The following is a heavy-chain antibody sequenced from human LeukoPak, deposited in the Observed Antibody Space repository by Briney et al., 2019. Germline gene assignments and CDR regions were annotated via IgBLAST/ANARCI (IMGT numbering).Heavy chain of an antibody. CDR2: INSDGSST. J-gene: IGHJ4*02. Sequence: GGSLRLSCAAFGFTFSSYWMHWVRQAPGKGLVWVSRINSDGSSTSYADSVKGRFTISRDNAKNTLYLQMNSLRAEDTAVYYCARTLSAHRRIDYWGQGTLVTVSS. V-gene: IGHV3-74*01. CDR3: ARTLSAHRRIDY. CDR1: GFTFSSYW.